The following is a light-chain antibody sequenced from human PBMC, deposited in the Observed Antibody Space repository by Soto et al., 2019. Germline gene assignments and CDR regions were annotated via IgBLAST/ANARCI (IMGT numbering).Light chain of an antibody. V-gene: IGKV4-1*01. CDR1: QSVLYSNNHKNY. Sequence: DIVMTQSPDSLAVSLGERATIHCKSSQSVLYSNNHKNYLAWYHQKPLKRPKMLTHWASTRESGVPDRFSGSGSVTDFTLTVSSLPAEYGAVYYCQQYYSTQMTFGQGTRLDIK. CDR2: WAS. J-gene: IGKJ5*01. CDR3: QQYYSTQMT.